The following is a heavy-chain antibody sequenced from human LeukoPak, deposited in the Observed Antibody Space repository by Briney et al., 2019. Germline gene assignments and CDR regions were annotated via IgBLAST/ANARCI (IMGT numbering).Heavy chain of an antibody. CDR2: INHSGST. CDR3: ARGQEMATIYY. V-gene: IGHV4-34*01. Sequence: SETLSLTYAVYGGSFSGYYWSWIRQPPGKGLEWIGEINHSGSTNYNPSLKSRVTISVDTSKNQFSLKLSSVTAADTAVYYCARGQEMATIYYWGQGTLVTVSS. D-gene: IGHD5-24*01. J-gene: IGHJ4*02. CDR1: GGSFSGYY.